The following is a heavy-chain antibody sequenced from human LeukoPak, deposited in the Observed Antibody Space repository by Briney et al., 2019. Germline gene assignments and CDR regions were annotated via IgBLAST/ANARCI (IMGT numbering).Heavy chain of an antibody. J-gene: IGHJ4*02. CDR2: IYSGGGT. Sequence: GGSLRLSCAASGLTVTNNYLRLVGQAPGKGLEWVAVIYSGGGTDYADSVKGRFTISRDNSKNTLFLQMNSLRAEDTAVYYCARGPPYSSGWFGVTYWGQGTLVTVSS. V-gene: IGHV3-53*01. CDR1: GLTVTNNY. D-gene: IGHD6-19*01. CDR3: ARGPPYSSGWFGVTY.